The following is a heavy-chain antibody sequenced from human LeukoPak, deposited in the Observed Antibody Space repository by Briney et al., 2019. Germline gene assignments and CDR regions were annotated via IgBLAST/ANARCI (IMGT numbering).Heavy chain of an antibody. CDR3: ATDRTDHLLSLYYMDV. CDR2: ISGYNGDT. Sequence: ASVEVSCKAANYRFTSYGISWVRQAPGQGLEWMGRISGYNGDTIYAQKFQGRLTMTTDTSTSTAYMELRSLRSDDTAVYYCATDRTDHLLSLYYMDVWGEGTVVTVSS. J-gene: IGHJ6*03. CDR1: NYRFTSYG. D-gene: IGHD3-22*01. V-gene: IGHV1-18*01.